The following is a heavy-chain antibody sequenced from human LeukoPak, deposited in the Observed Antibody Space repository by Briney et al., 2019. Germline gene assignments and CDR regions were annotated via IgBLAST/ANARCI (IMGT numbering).Heavy chain of an antibody. D-gene: IGHD6-13*01. V-gene: IGHV3-21*01. CDR2: ISSSSSYI. Sequence: GGSLRLSCAASGFTFSSYTMNWVRQAPGKVLEWVSSISSSSSYIYYADSVKGRFTISRDNAKNSLYLHMNSLRAEDTAVYYCARVGYSSRLFDDWGQGSLVT. J-gene: IGHJ4*02. CDR1: GFTFSSYT. CDR3: ARVGYSSRLFDD.